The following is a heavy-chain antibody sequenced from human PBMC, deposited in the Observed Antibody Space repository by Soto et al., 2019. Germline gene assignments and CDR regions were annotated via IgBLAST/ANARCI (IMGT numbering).Heavy chain of an antibody. CDR2: SYTSGST. D-gene: IGHD2-2*01. J-gene: IGHJ5*02. CDR1: GGSISSYY. CDR3: ARARIVVVLAAISP. Sequence: SETLSLTCTVSGGSISSYYWSWIRQPAGKGLEWIGRSYTSGSTNYNPSLKSRVTMSVDTSKNQFSLKLGSVTAADTAVYYCARARIVVVLAAISPWGQGTLVTVSS. V-gene: IGHV4-4*07.